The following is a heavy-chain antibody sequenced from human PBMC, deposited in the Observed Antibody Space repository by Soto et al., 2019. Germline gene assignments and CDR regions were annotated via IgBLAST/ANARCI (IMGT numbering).Heavy chain of an antibody. Sequence: EVQLLESGGGLVQPGGSLRLSCAASGFTFSSYAMNWVRQAPGKGLGWVSVISGSGGSTYYADSVKGRFTTSRENSKNTLYLQMNSLRAEDTAVYYCARRSSGWYFDYWGQGTLVTVSS. CDR1: GFTFSSYA. V-gene: IGHV3-23*01. CDR2: ISGSGGST. D-gene: IGHD6-19*01. J-gene: IGHJ4*02. CDR3: ARRSSGWYFDY.